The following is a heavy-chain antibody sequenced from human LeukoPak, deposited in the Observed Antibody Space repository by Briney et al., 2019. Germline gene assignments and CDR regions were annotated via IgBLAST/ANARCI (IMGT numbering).Heavy chain of an antibody. J-gene: IGHJ4*02. Sequence: PGGSLRLSCAASGFTFSDYSMHWVRQAPGKGLNWVAFIRYDGNNKYYADSVKGRFTTSRDNSKNTLYLQMNSLRAEDTAVYYCAKVRYCSGVNCYPDDNWGQGTLVTVSS. D-gene: IGHD2-15*01. CDR3: AKVRYCSGVNCYPDDN. CDR1: GFTFSDYS. CDR2: IRYDGNNK. V-gene: IGHV3-30*02.